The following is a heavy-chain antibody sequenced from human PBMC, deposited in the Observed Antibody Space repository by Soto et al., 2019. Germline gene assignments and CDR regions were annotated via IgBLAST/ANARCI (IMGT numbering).Heavy chain of an antibody. J-gene: IGHJ3*02. D-gene: IGHD5-12*01. CDR3: ARIEMATISTAAFDI. V-gene: IGHV5-51*01. CDR2: IYPGDSDT. CDR1: GYSFTSYW. Sequence: GESLKISCKGSGYSFTSYWIGWVRQMPGKGLEWMGIIYPGDSDTRYSPSFQGQVTISADKSISTAYLQWSSLKAPDTAMYYCARIEMATISTAAFDIWGQGTMVTVSS.